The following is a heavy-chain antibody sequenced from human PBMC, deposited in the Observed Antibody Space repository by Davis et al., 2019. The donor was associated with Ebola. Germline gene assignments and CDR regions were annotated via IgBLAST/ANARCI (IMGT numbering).Heavy chain of an antibody. CDR2: TYYTSKWYS. V-gene: IGHV6-1*01. Sequence: PSETLSLTCAISGDRVSTNSWNWIRQSPSRGLEWLGRTYYTSKWYSDYAVSVKSRITINPDTSKNQLSLQLNSVTPEDTAVYYCVRGWGRTGLGVWGQGTTVTVSS. J-gene: IGHJ6*02. CDR1: GDRVSTNS. CDR3: VRGWGRTGLGV. D-gene: IGHD1-26*01.